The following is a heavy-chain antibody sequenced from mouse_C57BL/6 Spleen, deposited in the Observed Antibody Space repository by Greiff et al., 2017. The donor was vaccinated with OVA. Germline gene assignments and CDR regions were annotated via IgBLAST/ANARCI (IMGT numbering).Heavy chain of an antibody. V-gene: IGHV1-4*01. CDR1: GYTFTSYT. CDR2: INPSSGYT. CDR3: ARHYYGSSYAFDY. D-gene: IGHD1-1*01. Sequence: HLNHSGAELARPGASVKMSCKSSGYTFTSYTMHWVKQRPGQGLEWIGYINPSSGYTKYNQKFKDKATLTADKSSSTAYMQLSSLTSEDSAVYYCARHYYGSSYAFDYWGQGTTLTVSS. J-gene: IGHJ2*01.